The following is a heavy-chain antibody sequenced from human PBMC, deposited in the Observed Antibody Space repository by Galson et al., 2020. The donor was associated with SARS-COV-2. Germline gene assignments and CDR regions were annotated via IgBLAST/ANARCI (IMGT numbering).Heavy chain of an antibody. D-gene: IGHD2-15*01. CDR2: IYTSGST. V-gene: IGHV4-61*02. CDR1: GGSISSGGYY. J-gene: IGHJ3*02. Sequence: SETLSLTCTVSGGSISSGGYYWSWIRQPAGKGLEWIGRIYTSGSTNYNPSLKSRVTISVDTSKNQFSLKLSSVTAADTAVYYCARAGPKGVGAVDIWGQGTMVTVSS. CDR3: ARAGPKGVGAVDI.